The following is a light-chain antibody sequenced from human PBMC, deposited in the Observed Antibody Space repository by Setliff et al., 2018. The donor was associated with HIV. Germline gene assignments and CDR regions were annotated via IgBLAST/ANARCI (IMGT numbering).Light chain of an antibody. CDR1: SSDVGSYDL. Sequence: QSVLTQPASVSGSPGQSITISCTGTSSDVGSYDLVSWYQQHPGKAPKVMIYEVSKRPSGVSNRFSGSKSGNTASLTISGLQAEDEADYYCCSYAGSSTFVFGIGTKGTVL. CDR3: CSYAGSSTFV. CDR2: EVS. V-gene: IGLV2-23*02. J-gene: IGLJ1*01.